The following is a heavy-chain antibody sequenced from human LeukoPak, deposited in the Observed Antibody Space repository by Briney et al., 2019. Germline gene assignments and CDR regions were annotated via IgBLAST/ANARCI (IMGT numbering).Heavy chain of an antibody. D-gene: IGHD6-6*01. J-gene: IGHJ6*02. V-gene: IGHV3-30*18. Sequence: PGGSLRLSCVASGFAFSNYGMHWVRQAPGKGLDWVAVISYDGSDNYNEDSVKGRFTISRDNSKNTLYLEMNSLRDEDTAVYYCAKYSSSSNYYYGMDTWGQGTTVTVSS. CDR1: GFAFSNYG. CDR2: ISYDGSDN. CDR3: AKYSSSSNYYYGMDT.